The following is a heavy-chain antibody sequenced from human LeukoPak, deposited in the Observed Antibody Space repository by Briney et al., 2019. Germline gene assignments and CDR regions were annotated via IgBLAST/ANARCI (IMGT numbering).Heavy chain of an antibody. J-gene: IGHJ6*03. D-gene: IGHD6-6*01. V-gene: IGHV1-69*13. CDR3: AKAARLPYYYYYMDV. CDR1: GGTFSSYA. CDR2: IIPIFGTA. Sequence: SVKVSCKASGGTFSSYAISWVRQAPGQGLEWMGGIIPIFGTANYAQKFQGRVTITADESTSTAYMELSSLRSEDTAVYYCAKAARLPYYYYYMDVWGKGTTVTVSS.